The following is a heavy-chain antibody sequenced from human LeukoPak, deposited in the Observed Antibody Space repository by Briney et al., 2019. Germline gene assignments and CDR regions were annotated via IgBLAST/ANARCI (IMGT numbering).Heavy chain of an antibody. J-gene: IGHJ6*04. D-gene: IGHD3-10*02. CDR1: GFTFSSYD. CDR3: AELGITMIGGV. V-gene: IGHV3-48*03. CDR2: ISSSGSTI. Sequence: GGSLRLSCAASGFTFSSYDMSWVRQAPGKGLEWVSYISSSGSTIYYADSVKGRFTISRDNAKNSLYLQMNSLRAEDTAVYYCAELGITMIGGVWGKGTTVTISS.